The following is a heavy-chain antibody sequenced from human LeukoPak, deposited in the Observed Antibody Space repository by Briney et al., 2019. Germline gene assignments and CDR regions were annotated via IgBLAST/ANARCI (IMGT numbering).Heavy chain of an antibody. CDR1: GFTFSSYG. V-gene: IGHV3-30*03. J-gene: IGHJ4*02. Sequence: PGTSLRLSCAASGFTFSSYGMHWVRQAPGKGLEWVAVISYDGSNKYYADSVKGRFTISRDNSKNTLYLQMDNLRAEDTAVYYCARDHGTVLTREYYFDLWGQGTLVTVSS. D-gene: IGHD4-23*01. CDR2: ISYDGSNK. CDR3: ARDHGTVLTREYYFDL.